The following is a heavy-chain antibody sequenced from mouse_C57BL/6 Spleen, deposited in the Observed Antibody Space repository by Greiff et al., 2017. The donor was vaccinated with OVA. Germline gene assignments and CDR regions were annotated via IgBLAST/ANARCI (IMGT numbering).Heavy chain of an antibody. J-gene: IGHJ3*01. D-gene: IGHD1-1*02. V-gene: IGHV1-53*01. Sequence: QVQLKQPGTELVKPGASVKLSCKASGYTFTSYWMHWVKQRPGQGLEWIGNINPSNGGTNYNEKFKSKATLTVDKSSSTAYMQLSSLTSEDSAVYDCARSAVGEGGLAYWGQGTLVTVSA. CDR1: GYTFTSYW. CDR3: ARSAVGEGGLAY. CDR2: INPSNGGT.